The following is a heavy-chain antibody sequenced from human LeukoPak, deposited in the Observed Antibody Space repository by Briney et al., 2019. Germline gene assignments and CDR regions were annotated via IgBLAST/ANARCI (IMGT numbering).Heavy chain of an antibody. CDR1: GGSVSSVSYY. Sequence: TSETLSLTCTVSGGSVSSVSYYWSWIRQPPGKGLEWIGYIYYSGSTNYNPSLKSRVTISVDTSKNQFSLKLSSVTAADTAVYYCVRDLRAGGYIFDYWGQGTLVTVSS. D-gene: IGHD3-22*01. CDR3: VRDLRAGGYIFDY. V-gene: IGHV4-61*01. CDR2: IYYSGST. J-gene: IGHJ4*02.